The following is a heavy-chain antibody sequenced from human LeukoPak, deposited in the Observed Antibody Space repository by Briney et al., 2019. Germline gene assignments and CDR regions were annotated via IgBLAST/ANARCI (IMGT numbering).Heavy chain of an antibody. Sequence: GGSLRLSCAASGFTFSNYAMTWVRQAPGKGLEWVSSITGSAGSTYYADSVKGRFTISRDNSKTTLYLQMNSLKSDDTAVYYCANGHASGVAAAAHFDYCGQGTLVTVSS. D-gene: IGHD2-2*01. J-gene: IGHJ4*02. CDR1: GFTFSNYA. CDR2: ITGSAGST. CDR3: ANGHASGVAAAAHFDY. V-gene: IGHV3-23*01.